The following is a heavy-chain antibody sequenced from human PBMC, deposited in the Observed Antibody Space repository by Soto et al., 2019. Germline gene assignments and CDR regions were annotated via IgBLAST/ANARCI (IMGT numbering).Heavy chain of an antibody. CDR2: IYTSGST. Sequence: SETLSLTCTVSGGSISSYYWSWIRQPAGKGLEWIGRIYTSGSTNYNPSLKSRVTMSVDTSKNQFSLKLSSVTAADTAVYYCARVGGSSSWYYYYGMDVWGQGTTGTAP. D-gene: IGHD6-13*01. J-gene: IGHJ6*02. V-gene: IGHV4-4*07. CDR3: ARVGGSSSWYYYYGMDV. CDR1: GGSISSYY.